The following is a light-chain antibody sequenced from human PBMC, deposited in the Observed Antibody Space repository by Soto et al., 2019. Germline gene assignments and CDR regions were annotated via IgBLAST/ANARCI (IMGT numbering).Light chain of an antibody. J-gene: IGKJ1*01. V-gene: IGKV3-20*01. CDR2: GAS. Sequence: EIVLTQSPGTLSLSLGERATLSCRASQSVTSNSLSWYQQKPGQAPRLLIYGASTRVTGTPDRFSGSGSGTEFTFTISRLEPEDFALYYCHQYGGPPRTFGQGTKVDIK. CDR1: QSVTSNS. CDR3: HQYGGPPRT.